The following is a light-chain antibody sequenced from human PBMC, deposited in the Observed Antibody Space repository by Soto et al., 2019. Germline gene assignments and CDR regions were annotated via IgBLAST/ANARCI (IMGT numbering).Light chain of an antibody. Sequence: EIVLTQSPATPSLSSGERATLSCRASQAISGHLAWYQQKPGQAPRLLMFGESSRADGVPPRFSVSGSGTAFSLIISSLEPEDFAVYYCQQRSGEPMYTFGQGTKLEI. J-gene: IGKJ2*01. CDR2: GES. V-gene: IGKV3-11*01. CDR1: QAISGH. CDR3: QQRSGEPMYT.